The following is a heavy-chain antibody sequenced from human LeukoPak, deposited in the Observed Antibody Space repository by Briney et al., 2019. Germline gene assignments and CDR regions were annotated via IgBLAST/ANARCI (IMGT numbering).Heavy chain of an antibody. D-gene: IGHD3-10*01. CDR2: VRSKADGGTA. CDR3: TTEFGSGSHYYFDY. Sequence: KTGGSLRLSCAASGFTFSNAWMSWVRQAPGKGLEWVGRVRSKADGGTADYAAPMKGRFSISRDDSENMVFLQMNSLETEDTAVYYCTTEFGSGSHYYFDYWGQGTLVTVSS. J-gene: IGHJ4*02. CDR1: GFTFSNAW. V-gene: IGHV3-15*01.